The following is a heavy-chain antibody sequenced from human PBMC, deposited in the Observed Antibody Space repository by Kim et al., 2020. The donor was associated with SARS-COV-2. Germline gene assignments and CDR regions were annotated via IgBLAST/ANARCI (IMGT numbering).Heavy chain of an antibody. Sequence: SETLSLTCTVSGGSISSSSYYWGWIRQPPGKGLEWIGSIYYSGSTYYNPSLKSRVTISVDTSKNQFSLKLSSVTAADTAVYYCARLGGGNMFGLESFYWGQGTLVTVSS. CDR2: IYYSGST. D-gene: IGHD3-10*02. CDR3: ARLGGGNMFGLESFY. V-gene: IGHV4-39*01. CDR1: GGSISSSSYY. J-gene: IGHJ4*02.